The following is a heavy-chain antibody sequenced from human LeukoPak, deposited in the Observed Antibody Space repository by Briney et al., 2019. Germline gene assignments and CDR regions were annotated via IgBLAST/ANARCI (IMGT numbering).Heavy chain of an antibody. CDR1: GGSISSGSYY. V-gene: IGHV4-61*02. CDR3: ATSYCSSTSCYDSTFDY. J-gene: IGHJ4*02. D-gene: IGHD2-2*01. Sequence: SQTLSLTCTVSGGSISSGSYYWNWIRQPAGKGLEWIGRIYTSGSTNYNPSLKSRVTISVDTSKNQFSLKLSSVTAADTAVYYCATSYCSSTSCYDSTFDYWGQGTLVTVSS. CDR2: IYTSGST.